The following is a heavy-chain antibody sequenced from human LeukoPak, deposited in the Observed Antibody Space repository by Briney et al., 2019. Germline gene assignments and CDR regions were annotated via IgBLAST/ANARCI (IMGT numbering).Heavy chain of an antibody. Sequence: SETLSLTCTVSRYDINSVYYWGWIRQPPGKGLEWIGSIYHSGSTYYNASLKSRVTISMDTSRNKFSLDLNSVTAADTAVYYCARAGGYYGSGSFLDYWGQGLLVTVSS. V-gene: IGHV4-38-2*02. J-gene: IGHJ4*02. D-gene: IGHD3-10*01. CDR2: IYHSGST. CDR1: RYDINSVYY. CDR3: ARAGGYYGSGSFLDY.